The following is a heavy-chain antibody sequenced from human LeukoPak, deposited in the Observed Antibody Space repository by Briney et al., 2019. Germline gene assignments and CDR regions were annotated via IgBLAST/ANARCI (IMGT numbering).Heavy chain of an antibody. CDR2: IRYDGSNK. Sequence: GGSLRLSCAASGFTFSSYGMHWVRQAPGKGLEWVAFIRYDGSNKYYADSVKGRFTISRDNSKNTLYLQMNSLRAEDTAVYYCASRRYYYDSSGYYQLFDYWGQGTLVTVSS. V-gene: IGHV3-30*02. J-gene: IGHJ4*02. CDR3: ASRRYYYDSSGYYQLFDY. D-gene: IGHD3-22*01. CDR1: GFTFSSYG.